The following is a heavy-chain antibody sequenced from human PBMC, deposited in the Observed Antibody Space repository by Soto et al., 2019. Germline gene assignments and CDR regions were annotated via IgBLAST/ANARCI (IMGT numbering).Heavy chain of an antibody. Sequence: EVQLLESGGGLVQPGGSLRLSCAVSGFIISDYGVTWVRQAPGKGLEWVSGFRVGGGGTFYADSVKGRVTISRDDPKNTAYLQINSLGAEDTAVYYCVRWNGFGDRWGQGTLVTVSS. CDR3: VRWNGFGDR. D-gene: IGHD1-1*01. V-gene: IGHV3-23*01. CDR2: FRVGGGGT. J-gene: IGHJ5*02. CDR1: GFIISDYG.